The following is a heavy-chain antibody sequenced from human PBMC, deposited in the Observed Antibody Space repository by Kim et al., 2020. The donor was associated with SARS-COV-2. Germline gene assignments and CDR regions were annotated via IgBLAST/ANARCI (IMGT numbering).Heavy chain of an antibody. Sequence: GGSLRLSCAASGFTFSSYGMHWVRQAPGKGLEWVAVIWYDGSNKYYADSVKGRFTISRDNSKNTLYLQMNSLRAEDTAVYYCARDAYDSSGYYSAFDIWGQGTMVTVSS. J-gene: IGHJ3*02. CDR2: IWYDGSNK. CDR1: GFTFSSYG. CDR3: ARDAYDSSGYYSAFDI. V-gene: IGHV3-33*01. D-gene: IGHD3-22*01.